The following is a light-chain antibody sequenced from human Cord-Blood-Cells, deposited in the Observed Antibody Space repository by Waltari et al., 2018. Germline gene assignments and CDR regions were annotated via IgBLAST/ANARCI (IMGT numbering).Light chain of an antibody. V-gene: IGLV2-14*01. J-gene: IGLJ2*01. CDR2: DVS. CDR1: SSDVGGYNY. Sequence: QSALTQPASVSGSPGQSITISRTGTSSDVGGYNYVSWYQQHPGKAPKLMIYDVSNRPSVVSNRFSGSKSGNTASLTISGLQAEDEADYYCSSYTSSSTLVFGGGTKLTVL. CDR3: SSYTSSSTLV.